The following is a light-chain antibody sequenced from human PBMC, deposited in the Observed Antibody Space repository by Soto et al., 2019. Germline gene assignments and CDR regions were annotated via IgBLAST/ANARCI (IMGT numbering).Light chain of an antibody. V-gene: IGKV3-15*01. CDR3: QQYKKWPRT. Sequence: MVLTQSPCTLSLSPGEIATLSRSASQRLSSNLAWYQQKPGQAPRLVIYGASTRATGIPARFSGSGSGTEFTLTISSLQSEDFAVYYCQQYKKWPRTFGHGTKVDIK. CDR2: GAS. J-gene: IGKJ1*01. CDR1: QRLSSN.